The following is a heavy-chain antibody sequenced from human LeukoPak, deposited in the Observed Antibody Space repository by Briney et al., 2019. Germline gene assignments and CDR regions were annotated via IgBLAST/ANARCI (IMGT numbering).Heavy chain of an antibody. CDR3: ARGIAITIFWCCWFEP. CDR2: INHSGST. CDR1: GGSFSGYY. J-gene: IGHJ5*02. V-gene: IGHV4-34*01. D-gene: IGHD3-9*01. Sequence: TSETLSLTCAVYGGSFSGYYWSWIRQPPGKGLEWIGEINHSGSTNYNPSLKSRVTISVDTSKNQFSLKLSSVTAADTAVYYCARGIAITIFWCCWFEPWGQGTLVTVSS.